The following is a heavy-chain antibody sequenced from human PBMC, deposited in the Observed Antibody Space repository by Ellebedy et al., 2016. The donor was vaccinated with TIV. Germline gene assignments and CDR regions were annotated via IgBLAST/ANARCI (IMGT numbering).Heavy chain of an antibody. CDR1: GYTLTELS. Sequence: ASVKVSCKVSGYTLTELSMHWVRQAPGQGLEWMGWINPNSGGTNYAQKFQGRVTMTRDTSISTAYMELSRLRSDDTAVYYCATGLHYGSGSNWFDPWGQGTLVTVSS. CDR3: ATGLHYGSGSNWFDP. CDR2: INPNSGGT. J-gene: IGHJ5*02. D-gene: IGHD3-10*01. V-gene: IGHV1-2*02.